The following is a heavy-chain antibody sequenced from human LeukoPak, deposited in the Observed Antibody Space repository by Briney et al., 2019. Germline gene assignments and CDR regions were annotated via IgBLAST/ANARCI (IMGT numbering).Heavy chain of an antibody. CDR2: ISSSSSYI. J-gene: IGHJ4*02. CDR3: ARDRGGQQLYESGY. D-gene: IGHD6-13*01. Sequence: PGGSLRLSCAASGFTFSSYSMNWVRQAPGKGLEWVSSISSSSSYIYYADSVKGRFTISRDNAKNSLYLQMNSLRAEDTAVYYCARDRGGQQLYESGYWGQGTLVTVSS. V-gene: IGHV3-21*01. CDR1: GFTFSSYS.